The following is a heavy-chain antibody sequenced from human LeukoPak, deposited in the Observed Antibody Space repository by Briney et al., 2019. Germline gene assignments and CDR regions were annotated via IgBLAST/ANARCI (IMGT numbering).Heavy chain of an antibody. V-gene: IGHV5-51*01. Sequence: GESLKISCKGSGYTFTNYWIGWVRQMPGKGLEFMGIIYPGDSDTRYSPSFQGQVTISADKSISTAYLQWSSLKASDTAMYYCARPLYSGFLSPFDYWGQGTLVTVSS. D-gene: IGHD1-26*01. J-gene: IGHJ4*02. CDR1: GYTFTNYW. CDR2: IYPGDSDT. CDR3: ARPLYSGFLSPFDY.